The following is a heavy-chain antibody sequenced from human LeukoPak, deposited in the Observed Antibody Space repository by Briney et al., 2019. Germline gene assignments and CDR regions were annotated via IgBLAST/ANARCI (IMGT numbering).Heavy chain of an antibody. V-gene: IGHV4-30-4*01. CDR3: AREVPSSSWYGPNWFDP. Sequence: SETLSLTCTVSGGSISSGDYYWSWIRQPPGKGLEWIGYIYYSGSTYYNPSLKSRVTISVDTSKNQFSLKLSSVTAADTAVYYCAREVPSSSWYGPNWFDPWGQGTLVTVSS. CDR2: IYYSGST. J-gene: IGHJ5*02. CDR1: GGSISSGDYY. D-gene: IGHD6-13*01.